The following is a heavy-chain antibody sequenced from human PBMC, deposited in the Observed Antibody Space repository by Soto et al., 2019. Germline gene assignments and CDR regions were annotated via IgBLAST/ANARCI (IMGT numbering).Heavy chain of an antibody. V-gene: IGHV5-51*01. CDR2: TYPGDSDT. CDR3: ARPLAAAGTVDDWYFDL. D-gene: IGHD6-13*01. Sequence: GESLKISCKGSGYSFTSYWIGWVRQMPGKGLEWMGITYPGDSDTRYSPSFQGQVTISADKSISTAYLQWSSLKASDTAMYYCARPLAAAGTVDDWYFDLWGRGTLVTVS. J-gene: IGHJ2*01. CDR1: GYSFTSYW.